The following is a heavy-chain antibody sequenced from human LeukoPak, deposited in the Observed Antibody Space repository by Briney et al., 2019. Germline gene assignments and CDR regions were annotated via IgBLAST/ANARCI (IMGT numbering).Heavy chain of an antibody. V-gene: IGHV4-39*01. CDR1: GGSISSGGYY. Sequence: PSQTLSLTCTVSGGSISSGGYYWGWIRQPPGKGLEWIGSIYYSGSTYYNPSLKSRVTISVDTSKNQFSLKLSSVTAADTAVYYCAQTGLVGYYYGMDVWGQGTTVTVSS. CDR2: IYYSGST. D-gene: IGHD2-8*02. CDR3: AQTGLVGYYYGMDV. J-gene: IGHJ6*02.